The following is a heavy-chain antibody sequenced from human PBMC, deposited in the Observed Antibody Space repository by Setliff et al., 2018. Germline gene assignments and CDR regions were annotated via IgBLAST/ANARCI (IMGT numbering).Heavy chain of an antibody. J-gene: IGHJ3*01. D-gene: IGHD7-27*01. CDR3: ARDFHLGIGDGFDL. V-gene: IGHV3-74*01. CDR1: GLTLSHYW. CDR2: INFDGTST. Sequence: GGSLRLSCEGSGLTLSHYWMHWVRQGPGKGLVWVSYINFDGTSTNYADSVKGRFTISRDNSKNTLYLQMNSLRAEDTAIYYCARDFHLGIGDGFDLWGQGTMVTVSS.